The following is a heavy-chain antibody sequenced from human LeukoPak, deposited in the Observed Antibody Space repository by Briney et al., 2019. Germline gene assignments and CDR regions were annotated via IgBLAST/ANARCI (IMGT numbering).Heavy chain of an antibody. CDR3: AKGGMTTVTTFDVSLKYYFDY. Sequence: GRSLRLSCAASGFTFDDYAMHWVRQSPGKGLEWVSGISWNSGSIGYADSVKGRFTISRDNAKNSLYLQMNSLRAEDMALYYCAKGGMTTVTTFDVSLKYYFDYWGQGTLVTVSS. CDR1: GFTFDDYA. V-gene: IGHV3-9*03. CDR2: ISWNSGSI. D-gene: IGHD4-17*01. J-gene: IGHJ4*02.